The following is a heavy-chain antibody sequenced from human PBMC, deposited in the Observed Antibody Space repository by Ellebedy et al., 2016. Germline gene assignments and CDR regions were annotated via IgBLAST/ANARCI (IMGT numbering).Heavy chain of an antibody. CDR2: ISRDSGTTI. CDR3: RRGRQAGAGLDY. Sequence: GESLKISXAASGFTFSDHYLSWIRQDPGKGLEWVSYISRDSGTTIYYADSVKGRFTISRDNAKNSVYLQMNSLTSEDTAVYYCRRGRQAGAGLDYWGQGTLVTVSS. CDR1: GFTFSDHY. V-gene: IGHV3-11*04. J-gene: IGHJ4*02. D-gene: IGHD6-19*01.